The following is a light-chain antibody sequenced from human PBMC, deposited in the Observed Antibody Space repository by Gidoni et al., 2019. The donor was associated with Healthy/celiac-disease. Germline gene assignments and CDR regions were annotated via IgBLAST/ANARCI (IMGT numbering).Light chain of an antibody. V-gene: IGKV3-11*01. Sequence: LVLTQSPATLSLSPGERATLSCRASQSVSSYLAWYQQKPGQAPRLLIYDASNRATGIPDRFSGRGYGTDFTLTISSLEPEDFAVYYCQQRSNWPPLITFGQGTRLEMK. CDR2: DAS. J-gene: IGKJ5*01. CDR1: QSVSSY. CDR3: QQRSNWPPLIT.